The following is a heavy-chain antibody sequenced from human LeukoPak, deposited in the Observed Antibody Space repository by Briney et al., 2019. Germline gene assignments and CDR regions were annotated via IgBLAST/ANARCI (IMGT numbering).Heavy chain of an antibody. D-gene: IGHD2-21*02. CDR3: ARRHPQNIVVVTAIRPGAFDI. J-gene: IGHJ3*02. CDR1: GGSISSGGYY. CDR2: IYYSGST. Sequence: SETLSLTCTVSGGSISSGGYYWSWIRQHPGKGLEWIGYIYYSGSTYYNPSLKSRVTISVDTSKNQFSLKLSSVTAADTAVYYCARRHPQNIVVVTAIRPGAFDIWGQGTMVTVSS. V-gene: IGHV4-31*03.